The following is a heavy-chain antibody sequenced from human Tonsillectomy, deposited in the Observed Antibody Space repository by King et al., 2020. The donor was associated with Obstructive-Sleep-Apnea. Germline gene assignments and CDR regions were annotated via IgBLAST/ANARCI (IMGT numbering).Heavy chain of an antibody. J-gene: IGHJ4*02. CDR1: GFTVRTSW. D-gene: IGHD1-26*01. CDR2: INSDWRST. V-gene: IGHV3-74*01. Sequence: VQLVESGGCLVQPGGSLRLSCAASGFTVRTSWMHWVRQAPGKGLVWVSRINSDWRSTLYADLVKGRLTIPRDNAKNTLYLQMNSLRAEDTAVYYCARDRGGAGPTTTDYWGQGTLVTVSS. CDR3: ARDRGGAGPTTTDY.